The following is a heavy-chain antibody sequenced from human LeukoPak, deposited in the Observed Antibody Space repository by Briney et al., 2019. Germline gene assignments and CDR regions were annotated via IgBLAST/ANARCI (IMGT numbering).Heavy chain of an antibody. CDR3: ATNYDY. CDR2: DNTNGGGT. V-gene: IGHV1-2*02. J-gene: IGHJ4*02. Sequence: ASVTVSCKSSGYTFTGYYIHWVRQAPGQGLEGMGGDNTNGGGTYFAQKFQGRVTMTRDTSISTAYMEVSGLRCDDSAVYYCATNYDYWGQGTLVTVSS. CDR1: GYTFTGYY.